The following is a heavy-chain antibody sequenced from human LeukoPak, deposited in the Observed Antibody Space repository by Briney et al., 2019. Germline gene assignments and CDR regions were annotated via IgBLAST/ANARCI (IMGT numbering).Heavy chain of an antibody. CDR3: AGQRITIFGVVNKIDYYYMDV. CDR2: IYYSGST. V-gene: IGHV4-61*08. J-gene: IGHJ6*03. Sequence: SETLSLTCTVSGGSISSGGYYWSWIRQHPGKGLEWIGYIYYSGSTNYNPSLKSRVTISVDTSKNQFSLKLSSVTAADTAVYYCAGQRITIFGVVNKIDYYYMDVWGKGTTVTVSS. D-gene: IGHD3-3*01. CDR1: GGSISSGGYY.